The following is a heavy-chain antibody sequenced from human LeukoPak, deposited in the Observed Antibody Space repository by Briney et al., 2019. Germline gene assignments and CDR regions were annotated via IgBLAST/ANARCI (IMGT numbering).Heavy chain of an antibody. CDR1: GFTFSSYW. Sequence: GGSLRLSCAASGFTFSSYWMQWVRQAPGKGLVWVSRINSDGSSTSYADSVKGRFTISRDNAKNTLYLQMNSLRAEDTAVYYCARDPEYSSSWNYYYYYYGMDVWGQGTTVTVSS. J-gene: IGHJ6*02. CDR2: INSDGSST. D-gene: IGHD6-13*01. V-gene: IGHV3-74*01. CDR3: ARDPEYSSSWNYYYYYYGMDV.